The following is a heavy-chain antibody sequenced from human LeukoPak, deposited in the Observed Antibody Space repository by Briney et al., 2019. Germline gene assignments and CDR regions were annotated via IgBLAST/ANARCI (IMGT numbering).Heavy chain of an antibody. D-gene: IGHD3-10*01. CDR3: AGRRGYYGSGSPAY. CDR1: GGSFSGYY. Sequence: SETLSLTCAVYGGSFSGYYWSWLRQPPGKGLEWIGEINHSGSTNYNPSLKSRVTISVDTSKNQFSLKLSSVTAADTAVYYCAGRRGYYGSGSPAYWGQGTLVTVSS. CDR2: INHSGST. V-gene: IGHV4-34*01. J-gene: IGHJ4*02.